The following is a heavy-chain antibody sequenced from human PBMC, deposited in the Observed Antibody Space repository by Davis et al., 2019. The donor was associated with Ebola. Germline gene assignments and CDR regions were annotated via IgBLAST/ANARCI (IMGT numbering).Heavy chain of an antibody. CDR3: ARDGGIAAAGTFYGMDV. CDR1: GFTFSSYA. J-gene: IGHJ6*02. CDR2: ISYDGSNK. D-gene: IGHD6-13*01. V-gene: IGHV3-30-3*01. Sequence: GESLKISCAASGFTFSSYAMHWVRQAPGKGLEWVAVISYDGSNKYYADSVKGRFTISRDNSKNTLYLQMNSLRAEDTAVYYCARDGGIAAAGTFYGMDVWGQGTTVTVSS.